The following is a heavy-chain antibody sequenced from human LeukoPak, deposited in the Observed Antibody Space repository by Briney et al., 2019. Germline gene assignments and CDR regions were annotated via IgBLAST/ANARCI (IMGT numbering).Heavy chain of an antibody. Sequence: ASVKVSCKASGYTFTSYGISWVRQAPGQGLEWMGWISAYNGNTNYAQKLQGRVTMTTDTSTSTAYMELRSLRSDDTAVYYCARDRSMVRGVIVTRYYYYYMDVWGKGTTVTISS. CDR1: GYTFTSYG. CDR3: ARDRSMVRGVIVTRYYYYYMDV. D-gene: IGHD3-10*01. V-gene: IGHV1-18*01. CDR2: ISAYNGNT. J-gene: IGHJ6*03.